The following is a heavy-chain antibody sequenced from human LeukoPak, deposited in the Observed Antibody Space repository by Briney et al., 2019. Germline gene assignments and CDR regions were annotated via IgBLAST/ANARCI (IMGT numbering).Heavy chain of an antibody. CDR1: GYTFTSYG. CDR3: ATTLDYYDSSVLRIGAFDI. Sequence: ASVKVSCKASGYTFTSYGISWVRQAPGQGLEWMGWISAYNGNTNYAQKLQGRVTMTTDTSTSTAYMELRSLRSDDTAVYCCATTLDYYDSSVLRIGAFDIWGQGTMVTVSS. CDR2: ISAYNGNT. D-gene: IGHD3-22*01. J-gene: IGHJ3*02. V-gene: IGHV1-18*01.